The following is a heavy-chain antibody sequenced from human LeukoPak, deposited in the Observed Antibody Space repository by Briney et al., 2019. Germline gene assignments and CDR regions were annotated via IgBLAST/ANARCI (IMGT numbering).Heavy chain of an antibody. J-gene: IGHJ6*03. V-gene: IGHV1-2*02. CDR2: INPNRGGT. D-gene: IGHD6-19*01. CDR1: GYTFTGYY. CDR3: ARGPLARGIAVAGTYYYYYMDV. Sequence: ASVKVSCKASGYTFTGYYMHWVRQAPGQGLEWMGWINPNRGGTNYAQKFQGRVTMTRDTSISTAYMDLSRLRSDDTAVYYCARGPLARGIAVAGTYYYYYMDVWGKGTTVTVSS.